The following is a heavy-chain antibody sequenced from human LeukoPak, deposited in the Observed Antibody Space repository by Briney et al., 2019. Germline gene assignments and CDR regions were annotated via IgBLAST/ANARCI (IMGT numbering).Heavy chain of an antibody. J-gene: IGHJ4*02. CDR2: IYYSGST. D-gene: IGHD2-2*01. CDR1: GGSISSSSYY. Sequence: SETLSLTCTVSGGSISSSSYYWGWIRQPPGKGLEWIGSIYYSGSTYYNPSLKSRVTISVDTSKNQFSLKLSSVTAADTAVYYCARGYCNSYSCRGFFDYWGQGTL. CDR3: ARGYCNSYSCRGFFDY. V-gene: IGHV4-39*01.